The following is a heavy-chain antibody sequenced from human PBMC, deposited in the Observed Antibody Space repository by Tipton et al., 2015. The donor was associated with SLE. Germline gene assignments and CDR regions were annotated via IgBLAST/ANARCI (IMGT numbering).Heavy chain of an antibody. CDR2: VYHSGNT. CDR1: GGCFCGYF. V-gene: IGHV4-34*01. CDR3: ARLTTGSTWAFDY. Sequence: TLSLTCAVYGGCFCGYFWGWIRQPPGKGLEWIGNVYHSGNTYYNPSLESRVTISVDTSKNQFSLKLTSVTAADTAVHYCARLTTGSTWAFDYWGQGALVTVSS. D-gene: IGHD6-13*01. J-gene: IGHJ4*02.